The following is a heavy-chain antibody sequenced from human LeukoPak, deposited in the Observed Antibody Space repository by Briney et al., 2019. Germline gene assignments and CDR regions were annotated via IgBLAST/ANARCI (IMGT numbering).Heavy chain of an antibody. J-gene: IGHJ4*02. CDR1: GYTFTSYA. Sequence: ASVKVSCKASGYTFTSYAMNWVRQAPGQGLEWMGGIITNTGNPTYAQGFTGRFVFSLDTSVSTAYLQISSLKAEDTAVYYCARNTYYDSWSGSGTFFDYWGQGTLVTVSS. D-gene: IGHD3-3*01. CDR3: ARNTYYDSWSGSGTFFDY. V-gene: IGHV7-4-1*02. CDR2: IITNTGNP.